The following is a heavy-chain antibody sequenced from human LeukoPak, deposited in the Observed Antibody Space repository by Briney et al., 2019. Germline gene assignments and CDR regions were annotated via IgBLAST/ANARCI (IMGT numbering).Heavy chain of an antibody. J-gene: IGHJ3*02. CDR1: GFTFSSYA. D-gene: IGHD6-19*01. Sequence: GGSLRLSCAASGFTFSSYAMNWVRQAPGKGLEWISYISSASYTMYYADSVKGRFTISRDNAKNSLFLQMTSLRAEDTAVYYCVSGWDDEFSTAFHIWGQGTVVTVSS. CDR3: VSGWDDEFSTAFHI. V-gene: IGHV3-48*01. CDR2: ISSASYTM.